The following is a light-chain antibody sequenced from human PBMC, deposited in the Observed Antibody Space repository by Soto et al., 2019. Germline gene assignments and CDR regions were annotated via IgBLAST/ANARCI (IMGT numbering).Light chain of an antibody. J-gene: IGKJ1*01. CDR3: QQRSGWPSWT. CDR2: GLS. Sequence: EIVMTQSPATLSLSPGERATLSCRASQRITTVAWYQQKPGQAPRLLIYGLSIRAPGVPARFSGSGSGTDFTLTISSLEPEDFAVYYCQQRSGWPSWTFGQGTKVDI. CDR1: QRITT. V-gene: IGKV3-11*01.